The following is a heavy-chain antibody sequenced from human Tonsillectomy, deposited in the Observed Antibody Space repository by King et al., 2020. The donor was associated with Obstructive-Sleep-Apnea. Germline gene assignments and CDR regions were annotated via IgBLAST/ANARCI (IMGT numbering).Heavy chain of an antibody. V-gene: IGHV3-33*01. CDR1: GFTFSSYG. D-gene: IGHD1-26*01. CDR2: IWYDGSNK. Sequence: VQLVESGGGVVQPGRSLRLSCAASGFTFSSYGMHWVRQAPGKGLEWVAVIWYDGSNKYYADSVKGRFTISRDNSKNTLYLQMNSLRAEDTAVYYCARYLVVGATKTNAFDIWGQGTMVTVSS. CDR3: ARYLVVGATKTNAFDI. J-gene: IGHJ3*02.